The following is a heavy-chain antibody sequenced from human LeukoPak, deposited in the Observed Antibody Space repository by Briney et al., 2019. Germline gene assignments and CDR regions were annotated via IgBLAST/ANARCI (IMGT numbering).Heavy chain of an antibody. J-gene: IGHJ4*02. D-gene: IGHD3-10*01. CDR3: ATVGGSGSYYILLDY. Sequence: GASVKVSCKVSGYTLTELSMHWVRQAPGKGLEWMGGFDPEDGETIYAQKFQGRVTMTEDTSTDTAYMELSSLRSEDTAVYYCATVGGSGSYYILLDYWGQGTLVTVSS. CDR1: GYTLTELS. CDR2: FDPEDGET. V-gene: IGHV1-24*01.